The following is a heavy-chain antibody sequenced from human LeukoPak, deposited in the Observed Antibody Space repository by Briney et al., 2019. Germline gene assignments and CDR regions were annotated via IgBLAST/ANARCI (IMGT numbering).Heavy chain of an antibody. CDR2: IKQDGSEK. Sequence: GGSLRLSCAASGFTFSRYWMSWVRQAPGKGLEWVANIKQDGSEKYYVDSVKGRFTISRDNAKNSLYLQMNSLRAEDTAVYYCARDVVGATFDYWGQGTLVTVSS. CDR1: GFTFSRYW. V-gene: IGHV3-7*01. D-gene: IGHD1-26*01. CDR3: ARDVVGATFDY. J-gene: IGHJ4*02.